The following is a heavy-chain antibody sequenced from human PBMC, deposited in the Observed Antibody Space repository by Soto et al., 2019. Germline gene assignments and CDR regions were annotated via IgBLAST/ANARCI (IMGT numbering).Heavy chain of an antibody. CDR1: GDSISSYY. V-gene: IGHV4-59*08. J-gene: IGHJ4*02. CDR2: ISYSGST. Sequence: PSLPQCLTCTASGDSISSYYWNWIRQPPGKGPEWTGYISYSGSTNYNPSLKSRVTISVGTSKSQFSLKVSSVTAADTAVYYCGRISSHGDYAYWGQGTLVTVSS. D-gene: IGHD4-17*01. CDR3: GRISSHGDYAY.